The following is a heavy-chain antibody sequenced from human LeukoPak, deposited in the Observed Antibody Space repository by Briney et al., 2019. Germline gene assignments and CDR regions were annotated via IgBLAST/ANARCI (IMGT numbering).Heavy chain of an antibody. D-gene: IGHD6-19*01. J-gene: IGHJ5*02. CDR1: GGSISSSSYY. Sequence: SETLSLTCTVSGGSISSSSYYWGWIRQPPGKGLEWIGSIYYSGSTYYNPSLKSRVTISVDTSKNQFSPKLSSVTAADTAVYYCARYRGIAVAGTQSWGQGTLVTVSS. V-gene: IGHV4-39*07. CDR2: IYYSGST. CDR3: ARYRGIAVAGTQS.